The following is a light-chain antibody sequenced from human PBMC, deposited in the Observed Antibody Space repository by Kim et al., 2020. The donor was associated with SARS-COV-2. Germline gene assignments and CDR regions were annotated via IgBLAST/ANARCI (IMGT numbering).Light chain of an antibody. Sequence: SVSPGERATLSCRASQSVSNNLAWYQQKPGQAPRLLIYGASTRATGVPARFSGSGSGTEFTLTITTLQSEDFAVYFCQHYNDWLYTFGQGTKLEI. CDR2: GAS. J-gene: IGKJ2*01. CDR3: QHYNDWLYT. V-gene: IGKV3-15*01. CDR1: QSVSNN.